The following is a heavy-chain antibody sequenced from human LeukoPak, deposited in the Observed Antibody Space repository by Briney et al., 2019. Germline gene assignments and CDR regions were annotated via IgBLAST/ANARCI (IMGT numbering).Heavy chain of an antibody. CDR1: GFTFSSYS. D-gene: IGHD2-2*01. V-gene: IGHV3-48*01. Sequence: PGGSLRLSCAASGFTFSSYSMNWVRQAPGKGLEWVSYISSSSSTIYYADSVKGRFTISRDNAKSSLYLQMNSLRAEDTAVYYCARDQKYQLLSYWGQGTLVTVSS. CDR2: ISSSSSTI. J-gene: IGHJ4*02. CDR3: ARDQKYQLLSY.